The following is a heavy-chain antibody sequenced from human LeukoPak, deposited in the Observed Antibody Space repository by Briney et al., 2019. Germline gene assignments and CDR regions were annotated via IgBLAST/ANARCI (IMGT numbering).Heavy chain of an antibody. CDR1: GFTFSSYA. Sequence: GGSLRLSCAASGFTFSSYAMGWVRQAPGKGLEWVSTISTSGYYADSVKGRFTISRDNSKNTLYLQMNSLRAEDTAVYYCARVMTTATGDWFDPWGQGTLVTVSS. J-gene: IGHJ5*02. CDR3: ARVMTTATGDWFDP. D-gene: IGHD4-17*01. V-gene: IGHV3-23*01. CDR2: ISTSG.